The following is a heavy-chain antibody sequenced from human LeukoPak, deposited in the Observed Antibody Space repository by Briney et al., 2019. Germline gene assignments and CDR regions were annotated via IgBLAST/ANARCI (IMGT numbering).Heavy chain of an antibody. J-gene: IGHJ4*02. V-gene: IGHV3-7*01. D-gene: IGHD2-2*01. CDR2: IKRDGSEK. Sequence: GGSLRLSCAASGFTFSDYWMHWVRQAPGKGLEWVANIKRDGSEKYYVDSVKGRFTISRDNAKNSLYLQMDSLRAEDTAVYYCARGPLHYCSLTSCYSDYWGQGTLVTVSS. CDR1: GFTFSDYW. CDR3: ARGPLHYCSLTSCYSDY.